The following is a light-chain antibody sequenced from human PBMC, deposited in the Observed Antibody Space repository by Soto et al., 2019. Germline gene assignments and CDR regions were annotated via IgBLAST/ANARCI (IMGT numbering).Light chain of an antibody. Sequence: EIVLTQSPGTLSLFPGERATLFCRASQNIGSTYLAWYQQRYGRTPRLLIHGASARATGIPDRFSGSGSGTDVTLTITRLEPEDFAVYYCQQYRMAPWTFGQGTKV. V-gene: IGKV3-20*01. CDR1: QNIGSTY. CDR3: QQYRMAPWT. J-gene: IGKJ1*01. CDR2: GAS.